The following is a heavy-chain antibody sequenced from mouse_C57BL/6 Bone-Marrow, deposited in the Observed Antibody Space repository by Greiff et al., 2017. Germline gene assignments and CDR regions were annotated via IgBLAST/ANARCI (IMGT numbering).Heavy chain of an antibody. V-gene: IGHV1-80*01. J-gene: IGHJ3*01. CDR2: IYPGDGDT. Sequence: VKLQESGAELVKPGASVKISCKASGYAFSSYWMNWVKQRPGKGLEWIGQIYPGDGDTNYNGKFKGKATLTADKSSSTAYMQLSSLTSEDSAVYFCASDGGYDSPAYWGQGTLVTVSA. CDR1: GYAFSSYW. D-gene: IGHD2-2*01. CDR3: ASDGGYDSPAY.